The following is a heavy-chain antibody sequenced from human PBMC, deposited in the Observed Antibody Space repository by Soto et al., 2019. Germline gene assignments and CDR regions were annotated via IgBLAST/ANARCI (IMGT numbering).Heavy chain of an antibody. V-gene: IGHV1-18*01. D-gene: IGHD1-1*01. Sequence: QVHLVQSGAEVKKPGASVKVSCKGSGYGFTTYGITWVRQAPGQGLEWMAWISSHNGNTNYAQKLQGRVTVTRDTYTSTAYMELRSLRADYTAVYYCARGRYVDYWGQGALVTVSS. CDR1: GYGFTTYG. CDR2: ISSHNGNT. J-gene: IGHJ4*02. CDR3: ARGRYVDY.